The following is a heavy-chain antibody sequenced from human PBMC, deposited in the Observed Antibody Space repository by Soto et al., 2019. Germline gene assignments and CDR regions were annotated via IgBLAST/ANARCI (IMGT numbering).Heavy chain of an antibody. V-gene: IGHV3-23*01. Sequence: GGSLRLSCAASGFIFSNYAVSWVRQAPGKGLEWISAIRSSGHDTYYIDAVKGRFTISRDNSKNTLYLQMNSLRVEDTAVYYCATSRRAEYDTSSGFGGYWGQGTLVTVSS. CDR1: GFIFSNYA. J-gene: IGHJ4*02. CDR3: ATSRRAEYDTSSGFGGY. D-gene: IGHD6-6*01. CDR2: IRSSGHDT.